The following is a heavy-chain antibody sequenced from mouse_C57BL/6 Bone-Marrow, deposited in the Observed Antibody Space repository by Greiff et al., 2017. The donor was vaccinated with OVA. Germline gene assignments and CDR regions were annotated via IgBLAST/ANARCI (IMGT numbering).Heavy chain of an antibody. CDR3: SRFYDGYYKVY. CDR1: YFAFMASA. CDR2: FTMYSDAT. J-gene: IGHJ3*01. Sequence: LQQSGAELVRPGSSVKLSCKDSYFAFMASAMHWVKQRPGHGREWIGSFTMYSDATEFSENFKVKATLTATASASTAYIELSSLTSEDSAGYYCSRFYDGYYKVYWGQGTLVTVSA. D-gene: IGHD2-3*01. V-gene: IGHV1-49*01.